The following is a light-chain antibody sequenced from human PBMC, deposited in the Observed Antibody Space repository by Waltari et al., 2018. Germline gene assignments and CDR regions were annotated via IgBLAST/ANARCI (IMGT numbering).Light chain of an antibody. J-gene: IGKJ2*01. CDR2: KVS. V-gene: IGKV2-30*01. CDR3: MQATHGPYT. CDR1: QSLVYSDGNIH. Sequence: DVVMTQSPLSLPVTLGQPASISCRSSQSLVYSDGNIHLNWLQQRPGQSPRRLIYKVSDRDSGVPDRFSGSGSGTDFTLKISRLEAEDVGVYYCMQATHGPYTFGQGTKLEIK.